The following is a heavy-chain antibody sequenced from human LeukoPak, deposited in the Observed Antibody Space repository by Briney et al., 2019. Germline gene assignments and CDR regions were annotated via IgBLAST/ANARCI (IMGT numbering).Heavy chain of an antibody. V-gene: IGHV4-59*12. Sequence: KTSETLSLTCTVSGGSISSYYWSWIRQPPGKGLEWIGYIYYSGSTNYNPSLKSRVTISVDTSKNQFSLKLSSVTAADTAVYYCARGRSDFWSGAIKYYFDYWGQGTLVTVSS. J-gene: IGHJ4*02. D-gene: IGHD3-3*01. CDR2: IYYSGST. CDR1: GGSISSYY. CDR3: ARGRSDFWSGAIKYYFDY.